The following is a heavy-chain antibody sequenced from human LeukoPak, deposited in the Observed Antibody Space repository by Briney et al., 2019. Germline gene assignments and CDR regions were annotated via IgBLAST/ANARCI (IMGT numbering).Heavy chain of an antibody. V-gene: IGHV1-18*01. CDR3: ARVHAGTFDY. CDR2: ISAYNGNT. D-gene: IGHD6-13*01. J-gene: IGHJ4*02. CDR1: GGTFSSYA. Sequence: ASVKVSCKASGGTFSSYAISWVRQAPGQGLEWMGWISAYNGNTNYAQKLQGRVTMTTDTSTSTAYMELRSLRSDDTAVYYCARVHAGTFDYWGQGTLVTVSS.